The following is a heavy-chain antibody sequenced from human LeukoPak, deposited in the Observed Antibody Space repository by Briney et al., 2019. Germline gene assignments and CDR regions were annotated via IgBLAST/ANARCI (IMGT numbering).Heavy chain of an antibody. CDR3: ARLSVIVGAALEYYYYYMDV. CDR1: GGSISSGSYY. CDR2: IYTSGST. J-gene: IGHJ6*03. Sequence: SETLSLTCTVSGGSISSGSYYWSWIRQPAGKGLEWIGRIYTSGSTNYNPSLKSRVTISVDKSKNQVSLRLTSVTAADTAVYYCARLSVIVGAALEYYYYYMDVWGQGTTVTVPS. D-gene: IGHD1-26*01. V-gene: IGHV4-61*02.